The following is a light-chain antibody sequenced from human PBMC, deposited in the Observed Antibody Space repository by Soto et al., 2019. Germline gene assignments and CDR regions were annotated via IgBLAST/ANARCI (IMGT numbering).Light chain of an antibody. J-gene: IGLJ1*01. Sequence: QSALTQPASVSGSPGQSITISCTGTSSDVGGYNYVSWYQQHPGKAPKLMIYEVSNRSSGVSNRFSGSKSGNTASLTISGLQAEDEADYYCSSYTSSSTPLYVFGTGTKSPS. V-gene: IGLV2-14*01. CDR1: SSDVGGYNY. CDR3: SSYTSSSTPLYV. CDR2: EVS.